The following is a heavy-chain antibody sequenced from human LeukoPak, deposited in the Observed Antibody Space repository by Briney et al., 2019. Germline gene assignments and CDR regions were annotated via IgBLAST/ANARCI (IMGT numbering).Heavy chain of an antibody. CDR2: IYIDGRT. CDR1: GFSVFKTY. CDR3: AKPDSSRWYGRGFDY. V-gene: IGHV3-53*01. D-gene: IGHD6-13*01. Sequence: GGSLRLSCAASGFSVFKTYMSWVRQAPGKGPEWVSVIYIDGRTYFGDSVKGRFTLSRDYSQNTMYLQMDSLRAEDTAIYYCAKPDSSRWYGRGFDYWGQGTLVTVSS. J-gene: IGHJ4*02.